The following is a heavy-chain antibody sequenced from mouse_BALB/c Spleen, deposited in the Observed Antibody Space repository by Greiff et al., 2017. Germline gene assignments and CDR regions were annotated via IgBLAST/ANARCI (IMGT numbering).Heavy chain of an antibody. CDR1: GYTFTDYN. CDR2: INPNNGGT. D-gene: IGHD1-1*01. V-gene: IGHV1-18*01. J-gene: IGHJ4*01. Sequence: VQLKQSGPELVKPGASVRIPCKASGYTFTDYNMDWVKQSHGKSLEWIGDINPNNGGTIYNQKFKGKATLTVDKSSSTAYMELRSLTSEDTAVYYCARGAITTVVPYAMDYWGQGTSVTVSS. CDR3: ARGAITTVVPYAMDY.